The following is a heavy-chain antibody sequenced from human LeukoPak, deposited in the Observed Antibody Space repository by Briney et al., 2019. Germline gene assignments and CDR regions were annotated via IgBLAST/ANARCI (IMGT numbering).Heavy chain of an antibody. CDR2: INPSGGST. J-gene: IGHJ5*02. Sequence: ASVKGSCKATGYTSTSYHMHSVRQAPGQGLEWVGIINPSGGSTTYAQKFQGRVTMARDMSTSTVYMELSSLRSEDTAVYYCARDLGPTTLSWFDPWGQGTLVTVSS. CDR1: GYTSTSYH. D-gene: IGHD3-16*01. CDR3: ARDLGPTTLSWFDP. V-gene: IGHV1-46*01.